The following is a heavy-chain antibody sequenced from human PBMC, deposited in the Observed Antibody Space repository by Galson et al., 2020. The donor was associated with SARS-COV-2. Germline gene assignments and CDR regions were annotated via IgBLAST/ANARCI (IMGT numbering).Heavy chain of an antibody. V-gene: IGHV3-21*01. J-gene: IGHJ6*02. CDR3: AREASWAMFAMDV. D-gene: IGHD3-10*02. CDR2: IRSGSDYI. CDR1: GFTFSSYT. Sequence: GGSLRLSCAVSGFTFSSYTMTWVRQAPGKGREWVSSIRSGSDYIYKADSVKGRFTISRDNAKNSLYLQMNSLRAEDTAVYYCAREASWAMFAMDVWGQGTTVTVSS.